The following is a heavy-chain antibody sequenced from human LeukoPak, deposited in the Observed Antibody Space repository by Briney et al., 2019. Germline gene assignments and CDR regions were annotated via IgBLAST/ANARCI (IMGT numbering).Heavy chain of an antibody. D-gene: IGHD2-15*01. J-gene: IGHJ4*02. CDR2: MNPNSGNT. Sequence: ASVKVSCKASGYTFTSYDINWVRQAPGQGLEWMGWMNPNSGNTGYAQKFQGRVTMTRNTSISTAYMELSSLRSEDTAVYYCARRCSGGSCYGFDYWGQGALVTVSS. CDR1: GYTFTSYD. V-gene: IGHV1-8*01. CDR3: ARRCSGGSCYGFDY.